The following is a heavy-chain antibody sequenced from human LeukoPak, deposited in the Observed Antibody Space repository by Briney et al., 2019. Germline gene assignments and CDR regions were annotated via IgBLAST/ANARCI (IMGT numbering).Heavy chain of an antibody. Sequence: GGSLRLSCAASGFTVSSNYMSWVRQAPGKGLEWVSVIYSDGSTYYADSVKGRFTIYRDNSKDTLYLQMNSLRAEDTAVYYCAKGVCTSCYEAVTWGQGTLVTVSS. CDR3: AKGVCTSCYEAVT. V-gene: IGHV3-53*01. D-gene: IGHD2-2*01. J-gene: IGHJ5*02. CDR2: IYSDGST. CDR1: GFTVSSNY.